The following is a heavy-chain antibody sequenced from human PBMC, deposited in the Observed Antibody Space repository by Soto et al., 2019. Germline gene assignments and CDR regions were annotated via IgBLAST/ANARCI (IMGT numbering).Heavy chain of an antibody. J-gene: IGHJ4*02. V-gene: IGHV3-48*03. CDR3: SRVGYGGYGADY. D-gene: IGHD5-12*01. CDR1: GFSFSRYE. Sequence: GGSLRLSCAVSGFSFSRYEMSWVRQAPGKGLEWVSYTSSGSILYYADSVKSRFTISRDTTKSSLYLQMNSLRPEDTAVYYCSRVGYGGYGADYWGQGTLVTVSS. CDR2: TSSGSIL.